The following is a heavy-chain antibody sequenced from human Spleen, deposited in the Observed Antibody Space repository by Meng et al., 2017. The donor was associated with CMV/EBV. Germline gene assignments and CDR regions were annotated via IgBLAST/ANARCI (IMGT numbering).Heavy chain of an antibody. CDR3: ARFDY. V-gene: IGHV3-48*04. CDR2: ISNSSSTI. Sequence: GESLKISCAASGFTLSNFNMNWVRQAPGRGLEWVSYISNSSSTIHYADSVKGRFTISRDNAKNSLYLQMNSLRVEDTAVYYCARFDYWGQGTLVTVSS. CDR1: GFTLSNFN. J-gene: IGHJ4*02.